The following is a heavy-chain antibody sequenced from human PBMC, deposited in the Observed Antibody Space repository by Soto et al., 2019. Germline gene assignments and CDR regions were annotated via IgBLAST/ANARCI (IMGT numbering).Heavy chain of an antibody. CDR2: ISTHTGYT. J-gene: IGHJ5*02. Sequence: QVQLVQSGAEVKKPGASVKVSCKASGYIFTNFGISWVRQAPGQGLEWMGWISTHTGYTNTAQKFQARITMTTDTTTTTTYMELRNLGSDDTAVYYCARALDNYGEADNWFDPWGQGTLVTVSA. D-gene: IGHD3-10*01. CDR3: ARALDNYGEADNWFDP. V-gene: IGHV1-18*01. CDR1: GYIFTNFG.